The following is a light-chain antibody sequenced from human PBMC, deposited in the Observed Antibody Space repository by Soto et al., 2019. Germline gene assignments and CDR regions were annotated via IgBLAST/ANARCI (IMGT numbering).Light chain of an antibody. CDR3: QQYNNWPIPSRT. V-gene: IGKV3-15*01. CDR2: GAS. J-gene: IGKJ2*02. Sequence: EIVMTQSPATLSVSPGERATLSCRASQSVSSNLAWYQQKPGQAPRLLIYGASTRATGIPARFSGSGSGTEFTLTIRRLQSEDFAVYYCQQYNNWPIPSRTFGQGTKLEIK. CDR1: QSVSSN.